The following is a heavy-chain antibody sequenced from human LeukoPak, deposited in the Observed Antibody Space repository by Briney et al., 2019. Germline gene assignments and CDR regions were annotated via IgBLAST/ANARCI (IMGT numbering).Heavy chain of an antibody. CDR1: GFTFSDYA. Sequence: GGSLRLSCVASGFTFSDYAMNWVRQAPGKGLEWVSTFKTNSGQVYYAESVRGRFTISRDNSKNTLFLQMNSLRAEDTAVYYCAKNLYCGGGSCYPSALGMDVWGQGTTVTVSS. J-gene: IGHJ6*02. CDR3: AKNLYCGGGSCYPSALGMDV. D-gene: IGHD2-15*01. V-gene: IGHV3-23*01. CDR2: FKTNSGQV.